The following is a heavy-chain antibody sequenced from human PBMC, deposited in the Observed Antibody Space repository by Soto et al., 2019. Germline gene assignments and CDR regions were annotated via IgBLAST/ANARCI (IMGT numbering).Heavy chain of an antibody. J-gene: IGHJ5*02. V-gene: IGHV1-3*01. D-gene: IGHD6-13*01. CDR1: GYTFTSYA. Sequence: GASVKVPCKASGYTFTSYAMHWVRQAPGQRLEWMGWINAGNGNTKYSQKFQGRVTITRDTSASTAYMGLSSLRSEDTAVYYCASYPSIAAAGPELYNWFDPWGQGTLVTVSS. CDR2: INAGNGNT. CDR3: ASYPSIAAAGPELYNWFDP.